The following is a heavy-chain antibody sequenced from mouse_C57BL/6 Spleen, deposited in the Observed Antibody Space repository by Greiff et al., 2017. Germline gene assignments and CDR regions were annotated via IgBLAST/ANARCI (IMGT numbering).Heavy chain of an antibody. CDR3: AQGLPSWFAY. CDR2: IYPGDGDT. V-gene: IGHV1-80*01. D-gene: IGHD3-3*01. Sequence: QVHVKQSGAELVKPGASVKISCKASGYAFSSYWMNWVKQRPGTGLEWIGQIYPGDGDTNYNGKFKGKATLTADKSSSTAYMQLSSLTSEDSAVYVCAQGLPSWFAYWGQGTLVTVSA. J-gene: IGHJ3*01. CDR1: GYAFSSYW.